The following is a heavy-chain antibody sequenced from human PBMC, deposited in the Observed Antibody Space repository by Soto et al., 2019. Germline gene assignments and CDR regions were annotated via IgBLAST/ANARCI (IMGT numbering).Heavy chain of an antibody. V-gene: IGHV4-59*01. CDR2: IYYSGST. D-gene: IGHD4-17*01. CDR1: GGSISSYY. CDR3: ARDIRGDYGHFDY. Sequence: KPSETLSLTCTVSGGSISSYYWSWIRQPPGKGLEWIGYIYYSGSTNYNPSLKSRVTISVDTSKNQFSLKLSSVTAADTAVYYCARDIRGDYGHFDYWGQGTLVTVSS. J-gene: IGHJ4*02.